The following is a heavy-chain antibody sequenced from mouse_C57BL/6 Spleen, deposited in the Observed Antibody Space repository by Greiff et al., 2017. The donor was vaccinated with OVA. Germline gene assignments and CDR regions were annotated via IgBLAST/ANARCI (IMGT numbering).Heavy chain of an antibody. J-gene: IGHJ2*01. Sequence: QVQLQQPGAELVKPGASVKLSCKASGYTFTSYWMQWVKQRPGQGLEWIGEIDPSDSYTNYNQKFKGKATLTVDTSSSPAYMQLSSLTSEDSSFSYCARTTVVATGFDYWGQGTTLPVSS. CDR3: ARTTVVATGFDY. D-gene: IGHD1-1*01. V-gene: IGHV1-50*01. CDR2: IDPSDSYT. CDR1: GYTFTSYW.